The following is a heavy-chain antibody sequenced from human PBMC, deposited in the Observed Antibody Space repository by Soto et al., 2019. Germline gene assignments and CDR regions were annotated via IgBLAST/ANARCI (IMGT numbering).Heavy chain of an antibody. V-gene: IGHV1-69*06. CDR3: ARGVSAYYYDTTGYSTPYYFDY. CDR2: IIPSFDTP. J-gene: IGHJ4*02. Sequence: QVQLVQSGAEVKKPGSSVRVSCKTSGGTFSSYAISWVRQAPGQGLVWMGGIIPSFDTPTYAQRFQGRVTITADKSTSTAYMELSSLTSEDTAVYYCARGVSAYYYDTTGYSTPYYFDYWGQGTLVTVSS. CDR1: GGTFSSYA. D-gene: IGHD3-22*01.